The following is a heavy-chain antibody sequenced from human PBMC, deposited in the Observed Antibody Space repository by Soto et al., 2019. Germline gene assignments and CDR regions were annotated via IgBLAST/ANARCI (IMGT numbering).Heavy chain of an antibody. J-gene: IGHJ3*02. V-gene: IGHV4-59*08. CDR2: IYYSGST. D-gene: IGHD3-22*01. CDR1: GGSIISYY. Sequence: SETLSLTCTVSGGSIISYYWSWILQPPWKGLEWIGYIYYSGSTNYNPSLKSRVTISVDTSKNQFSLKLSSVTAADTAVYYCARHITVGVISPQDAFDIWGQGTMVTVSS. CDR3: ARHITVGVISPQDAFDI.